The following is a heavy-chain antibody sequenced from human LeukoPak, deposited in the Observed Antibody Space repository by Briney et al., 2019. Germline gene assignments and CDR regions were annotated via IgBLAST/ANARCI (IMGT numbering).Heavy chain of an antibody. CDR1: GFTFSSYA. V-gene: IGHV3-30-3*01. J-gene: IGHJ4*02. CDR2: MSYDGSNK. D-gene: IGHD6-6*01. Sequence: GRSLRLSCAASGFTFSSYAMHWVRQAPGKGLEWVAVMSYDGSNKCYADSVKGRFTISRDNSKNTLYLQMNSLRAEDTAVYYCAASIETRGDYWGQGTLVTVSS. CDR3: AASIETRGDY.